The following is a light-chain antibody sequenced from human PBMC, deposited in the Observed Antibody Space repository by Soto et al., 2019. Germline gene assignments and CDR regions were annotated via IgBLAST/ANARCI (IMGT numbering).Light chain of an antibody. CDR1: QGIRSD. Sequence: AIQMTQSPSSLSASVGDRVTITCRASQGIRSDLGWYQQKPGKAPNLLIYGATSLQSGAPSRFSGSGSGTDFTLTISSLQPEDFATYYCLQDYIYPLTFGGGTKVEMK. CDR2: GAT. V-gene: IGKV1-6*01. CDR3: LQDYIYPLT. J-gene: IGKJ4*01.